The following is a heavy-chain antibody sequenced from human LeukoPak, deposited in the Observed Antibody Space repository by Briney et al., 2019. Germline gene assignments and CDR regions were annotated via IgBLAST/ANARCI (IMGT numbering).Heavy chain of an antibody. J-gene: IGHJ4*02. V-gene: IGHV4-34*01. CDR1: GGSFSGYY. D-gene: IGHD4-11*01. CDR2: IYHSGST. Sequence: SETLSLTCAVYGGSFSGYYWSWIRQPPGKGLEWIGSIYHSGSTYYNPSLKSRVTISVDTSKNQFSLKLSSVTAADTAVYYCARTTYSNYVPYYFDYWGQGTLVTVSS. CDR3: ARTTYSNYVPYYFDY.